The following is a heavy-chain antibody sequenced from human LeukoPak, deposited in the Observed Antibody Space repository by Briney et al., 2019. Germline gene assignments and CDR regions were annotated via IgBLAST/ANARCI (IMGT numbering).Heavy chain of an antibody. V-gene: IGHV3-23*01. D-gene: IGHD1-26*01. CDR3: AKGQIRWEPLSPFDY. Sequence: PSGGSLRLSCAASGFTFFTYAMSWVRQAPGKGLEWVSAISGSGGSTYYADSVKGRFTISRDNSKNTLYLQMNSLRAEDTAVYYCAKGQIRWEPLSPFDYWGQGTLVTVSS. CDR1: GFTFFTYA. CDR2: ISGSGGST. J-gene: IGHJ4*02.